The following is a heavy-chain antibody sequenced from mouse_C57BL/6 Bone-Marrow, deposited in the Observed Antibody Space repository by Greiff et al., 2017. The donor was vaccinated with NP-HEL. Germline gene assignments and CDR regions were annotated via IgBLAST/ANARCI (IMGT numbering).Heavy chain of an antibody. CDR1: GYTFTGYW. V-gene: IGHV1-9*01. D-gene: IGHD3-3*01. Sequence: VQLQQSGAELMKPGASVKLSCKATGYTFTGYWIEWVKQRPGHGLEWIGEILPGSGSTNYTEKFKGKATFTADTSSNTAYMQLSSLTTEDSAIYYCARGWAWFAYWGQGTLVTVSA. CDR2: ILPGSGST. CDR3: ARGWAWFAY. J-gene: IGHJ3*01.